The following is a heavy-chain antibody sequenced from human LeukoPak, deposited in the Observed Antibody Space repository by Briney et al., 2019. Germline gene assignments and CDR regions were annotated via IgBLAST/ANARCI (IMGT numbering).Heavy chain of an antibody. Sequence: SGRSLRLSCAASGFTFSSYGMHWVRQAPGKGLEWVAVISYDGSNKYYADSVKGRFTISRDNSKNTLYLQMNSLRAEDTAVYYCARARGAGPGAHFDYWGQGTPVIVSS. D-gene: IGHD3-10*01. CDR1: GFTFSSYG. V-gene: IGHV3-30*03. J-gene: IGHJ4*02. CDR2: ISYDGSNK. CDR3: ARARGAGPGAHFDY.